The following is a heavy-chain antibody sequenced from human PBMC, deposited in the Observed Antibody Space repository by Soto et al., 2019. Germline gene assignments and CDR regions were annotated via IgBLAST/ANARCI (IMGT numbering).Heavy chain of an antibody. CDR3: ARGPPWMDAVDI. V-gene: IGHV4-59*01. Sequence: QVQLQESGPGLVKPSETLSLTCTVSGVSISSDYWTWIRQSPGKGLEWIAYTSHTGTTDYNPSLKSRVTISPDPSKNQFSLKLSSVTAADTAVYYCARGPPWMDAVDIWGQATKVTVSP. D-gene: IGHD5-12*01. CDR1: GVSISSDY. J-gene: IGHJ3*02. CDR2: TSHTGTT.